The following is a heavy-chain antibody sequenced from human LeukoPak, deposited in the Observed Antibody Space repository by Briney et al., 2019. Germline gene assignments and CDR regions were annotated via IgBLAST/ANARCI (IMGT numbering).Heavy chain of an antibody. V-gene: IGHV4-59*11. Sequence: PSETLSLTCTVSGGSISSHYWSWIRQPPGKGLEWIGYIYYSGSTNYNPSLKSRVTISVDTSKNQFSLKLSSVTAADTAVYYCARAGAHAFDIWGQGTMVPVSS. CDR1: GGSISSHY. J-gene: IGHJ3*02. CDR3: ARAGAHAFDI. CDR2: IYYSGST.